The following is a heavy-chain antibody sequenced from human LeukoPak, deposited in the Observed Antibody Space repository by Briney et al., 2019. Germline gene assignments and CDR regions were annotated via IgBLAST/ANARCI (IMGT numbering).Heavy chain of an antibody. CDR3: ARAKSVRGYSYGYGRYFDY. D-gene: IGHD5-18*01. V-gene: IGHV4-34*01. J-gene: IGHJ4*02. CDR2: INHSGST. Sequence: KPSETLSLTCSVYGVSFSGYYWSWIRQPPGEGLEWIGEINHSGSTNYNPSLKSRVTISIDTSKNQFSLKWSSVTAADTAVYYCARAKSVRGYSYGYGRYFDYWGQGTLVTVSS. CDR1: GVSFSGYY.